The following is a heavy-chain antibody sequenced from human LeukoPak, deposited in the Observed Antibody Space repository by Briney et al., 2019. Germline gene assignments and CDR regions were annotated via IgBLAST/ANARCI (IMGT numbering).Heavy chain of an antibody. V-gene: IGHV1-69*04. CDR2: IIPILGIA. D-gene: IGHD3-22*01. CDR3: ARAPPRDYDSSGYYQY. Sequence: GASVKVPCKASGDTFINYYMHWVRQAPGQGLEWMGRIIPILGIANYAQKFQGRVTITADKSTSTAYMELSSLRSEDTAVYYCARAPPRDYDSSGYYQYWGQGTLVTVSS. CDR1: GDTFINYY. J-gene: IGHJ4*02.